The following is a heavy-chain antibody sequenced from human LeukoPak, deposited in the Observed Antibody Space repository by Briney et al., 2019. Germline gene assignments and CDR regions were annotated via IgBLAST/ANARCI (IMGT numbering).Heavy chain of an antibody. J-gene: IGHJ5*02. V-gene: IGHV1-69*04. Sequence: SVKVSCKASGYTFTGYYMHWVRQAPGQGLEWMGRIIPILGIANYAQRFQGRVTITADKSTSTAYMELSSLRSEDTAVYYCARDRWWFDPWGQGTLVTVSS. CDR1: GYTFTGYY. CDR2: IIPILGIA. CDR3: ARDRWWFDP. D-gene: IGHD4-23*01.